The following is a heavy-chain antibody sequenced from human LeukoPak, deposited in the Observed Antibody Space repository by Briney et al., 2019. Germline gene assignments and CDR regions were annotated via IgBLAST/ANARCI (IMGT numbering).Heavy chain of an antibody. V-gene: IGHV3-74*01. Sequence: QPGGSLRLSCAASGFTFSNYWMHWFRQVPGKGLVWVSRINGEGSTTTYADSVKGRFTISRDNAKNTLYLQMNSLRAEDTAVYYCTRLAFGGAYLPWGQGTLVTVSS. CDR3: TRLAFGGAYLP. D-gene: IGHD3-16*01. CDR2: INGEGSTT. CDR1: GFTFSNYW. J-gene: IGHJ5*02.